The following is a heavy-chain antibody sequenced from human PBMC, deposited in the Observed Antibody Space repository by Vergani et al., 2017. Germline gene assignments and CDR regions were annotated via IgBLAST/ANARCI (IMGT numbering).Heavy chain of an antibody. Sequence: EVQLVESGGGLVQPGGSLRLSCAASGFTVSSNYMSWVRQAPGKGLEWVSAISGSGGSTYYADSVKGRFTISRDNSKNTLYLQMNSLRAEDTAVYYCAKYSSSWPPFDYWGQGTLVTVSS. J-gene: IGHJ4*02. V-gene: IGHV3-23*04. CDR2: ISGSGGST. CDR3: AKYSSSWPPFDY. D-gene: IGHD6-13*01. CDR1: GFTVSSNY.